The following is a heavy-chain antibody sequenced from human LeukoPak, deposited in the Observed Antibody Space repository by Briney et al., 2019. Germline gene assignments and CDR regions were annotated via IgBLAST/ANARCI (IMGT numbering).Heavy chain of an antibody. CDR1: GCTFTSYG. CDR3: AQENNSGYCYHFDY. V-gene: IGHV3-23*01. Sequence: GGALRLSCAASGCTFTSYGMSWVRQAPGRGREGVAAGSGGGGSTYYADCVKGRFTISRDNSKNTLHMQMRSLRDEATAVYYCAQENNSGYCYHFDYWGQGTLVTVSS. CDR2: GSGGGGST. D-gene: IGHD3-22*01. J-gene: IGHJ4*02.